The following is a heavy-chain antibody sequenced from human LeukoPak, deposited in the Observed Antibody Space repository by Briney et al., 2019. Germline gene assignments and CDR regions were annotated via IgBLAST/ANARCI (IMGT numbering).Heavy chain of an antibody. CDR2: IYYTGST. D-gene: IGHD1-14*01. CDR1: GGSISNYY. J-gene: IGHJ4*02. Sequence: PSETLSLTCSVSGGSISNYYWSWIREPPGKGLEWIGYIYYTGSTNYNPSLKSRVTISVDTSKNQISLKLTSVTAADTAVYYCARHRKGFDSWGQGTLVTVSS. V-gene: IGHV4-59*08. CDR3: ARHRKGFDS.